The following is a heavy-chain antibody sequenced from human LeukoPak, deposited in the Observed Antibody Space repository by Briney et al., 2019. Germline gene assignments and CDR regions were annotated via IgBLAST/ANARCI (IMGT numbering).Heavy chain of an antibody. V-gene: IGHV1-46*01. Sequence: GASVKVSCKASGYTFTSYYMYWVRQAPGQGLEWMGIINPSGGSTSYAQKFQGRVTMTRDMSTSTVYMELSSLSSEDTAVYYCATVASFFGVVLFDYWGQGTLVTVSS. CDR2: INPSGGST. J-gene: IGHJ4*02. CDR1: GYTFTSYY. D-gene: IGHD3-3*01. CDR3: ATVASFFGVVLFDY.